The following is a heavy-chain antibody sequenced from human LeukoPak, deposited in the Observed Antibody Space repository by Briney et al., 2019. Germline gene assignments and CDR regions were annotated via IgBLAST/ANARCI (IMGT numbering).Heavy chain of an antibody. Sequence: ASVKVSCKASGGTFSSYAISWVRQAPGQGLEWMGGIIPILGTANYAQKFQGRVTITTDKSTSTAYMELSSLRSEDTAVYYCARGPRTTGTTYYYYGMDVWGKGTTVTVSS. CDR2: IIPILGTA. J-gene: IGHJ6*04. V-gene: IGHV1-69*10. D-gene: IGHD1-1*01. CDR1: GGTFSSYA. CDR3: ARGPRTTGTTYYYYGMDV.